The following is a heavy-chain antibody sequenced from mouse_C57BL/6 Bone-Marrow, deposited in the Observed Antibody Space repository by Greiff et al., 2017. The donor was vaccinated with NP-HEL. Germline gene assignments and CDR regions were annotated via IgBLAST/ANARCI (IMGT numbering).Heavy chain of an antibody. J-gene: IGHJ3*01. V-gene: IGHV1-39*01. CDR3: AKEDGYYAAWFAY. CDR2: INPNYGTT. D-gene: IGHD2-3*01. Sequence: EVKLVESGPELVKPGASVKISCKASGYSFTDYNMNWVKQSNGKSLEWIGVINPNYGTTSYNQKFKGKATLTVDQSSSTAYMQLNSLTSEDSAVYYCAKEDGYYAAWFAYWGQGTLVTVSA. CDR1: GYSFTDYN.